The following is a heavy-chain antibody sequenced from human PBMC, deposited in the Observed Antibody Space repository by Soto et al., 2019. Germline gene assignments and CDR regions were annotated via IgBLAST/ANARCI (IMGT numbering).Heavy chain of an antibody. V-gene: IGHV4-34*01. CDR3: ARARSTHYYYYGMDV. CDR1: GWSFSGYY. Sequence: PSETLSFPCSVYGWSFSGYYWSWIRQPPGKGLEWIGEINHSGSTNYNPSLKSRVTISVDTSKNQFSLKLSSVTAADTAVYYCARARSTHYYYYGMDVWGQGTTVTVSS. J-gene: IGHJ6*02. D-gene: IGHD2-2*01. CDR2: INHSGST.